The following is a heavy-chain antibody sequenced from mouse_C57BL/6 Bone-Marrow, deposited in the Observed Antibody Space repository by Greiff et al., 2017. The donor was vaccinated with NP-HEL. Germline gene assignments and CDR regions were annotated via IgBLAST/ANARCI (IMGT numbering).Heavy chain of an antibody. CDR1: GYTFTDHT. CDR3: ARRAFYGSSRYWYFDV. V-gene: IGHV1-78*01. Sequence: VKLMESDAELVKPGASVKISCKVSGYTFTDHTIHWMKQRPEQGLEWIGYIYPRDGSTKYNEKFKGKATLTADKSSSTAYMQLNSLTSEDSAVYFCARRAFYGSSRYWYFDVWGTGTTVTVSS. D-gene: IGHD1-1*01. J-gene: IGHJ1*03. CDR2: IYPRDGST.